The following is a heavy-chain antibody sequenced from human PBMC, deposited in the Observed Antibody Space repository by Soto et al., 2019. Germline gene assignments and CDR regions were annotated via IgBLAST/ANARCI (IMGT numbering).Heavy chain of an antibody. CDR3: ARDLSSGHSNYGKYYFDY. CDR1: GDSVSRTSAA. J-gene: IGHJ4*02. D-gene: IGHD4-4*01. Sequence: PSHTLSLTCAISGDSVSRTSAAWNWIRQSPSRGLEWLGRTYYRSKWYNDYAVSVKSRITINPDTSKNQFSLQLNSVTPEDTAVYYCARDLSSGHSNYGKYYFDYWGQGTLVTVSS. V-gene: IGHV6-1*01. CDR2: TYYRSKWYN.